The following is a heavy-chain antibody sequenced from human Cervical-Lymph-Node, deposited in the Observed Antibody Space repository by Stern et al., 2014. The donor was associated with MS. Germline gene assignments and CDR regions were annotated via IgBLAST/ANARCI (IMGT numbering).Heavy chain of an antibody. J-gene: IGHJ6*02. CDR3: ARDHIAAAGTAYLSYYYGMDV. V-gene: IGHV1-69*09. CDR1: GGTFSSYT. D-gene: IGHD6-13*01. Sequence: VQLVQSGAEVKKPGSSVKVSCKASGGTFSSYTISWVRQAPGQGLEWMGRIIPILGIANYAQKFQGRVTITADKSTSTAYMELSSLRSEDTAVYYCARDHIAAAGTAYLSYYYGMDVWGQGTTVTVYS. CDR2: IIPILGIA.